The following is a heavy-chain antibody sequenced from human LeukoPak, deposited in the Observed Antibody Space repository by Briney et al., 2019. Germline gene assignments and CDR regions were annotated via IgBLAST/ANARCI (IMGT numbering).Heavy chain of an antibody. D-gene: IGHD3-10*01. Sequence: SENLSLTCAVYGGSFSGYYWSWIRQPPGKGLEWIGEINHSGSTNYNPSLKSRVTISVDTSKNQFSLKLSSVTAADTAVYYCARGRRVRGPLDYWGQGILVTVSS. CDR1: GGSFSGYY. CDR2: INHSGST. V-gene: IGHV4-34*01. J-gene: IGHJ4*02. CDR3: ARGRRVRGPLDY.